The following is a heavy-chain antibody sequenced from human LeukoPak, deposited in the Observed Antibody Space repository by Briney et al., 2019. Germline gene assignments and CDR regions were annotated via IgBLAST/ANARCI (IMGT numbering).Heavy chain of an antibody. Sequence: GASVKVSCKASGGTFSSYAISWVRQAPGQGLEWMGGTIPIFGTANYAQKFQGRVTITADESTSTAYMELSSLRSEDTAVYYCARDRNGDYVFDYWGQGTLVTVSS. CDR1: GGTFSSYA. CDR2: TIPIFGTA. V-gene: IGHV1-69*13. D-gene: IGHD4-17*01. CDR3: ARDRNGDYVFDY. J-gene: IGHJ4*02.